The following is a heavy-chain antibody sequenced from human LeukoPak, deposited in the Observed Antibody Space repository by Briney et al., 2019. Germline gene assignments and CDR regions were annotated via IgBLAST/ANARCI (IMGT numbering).Heavy chain of an antibody. D-gene: IGHD2-21*02. CDR3: ATSERLVTRGAFDI. CDR2: IYPGDSDT. CDR1: GYSFISYW. Sequence: GESLKISCKGSGYSFISYWIGWVRQMPGKGLEWMGIIYPGDSDTRYSPSFQGQVTISVDRSISTAYLQWSSLKASDTAMYYCATSERLVTRGAFDIWGQGTMVTVSS. V-gene: IGHV5-51*01. J-gene: IGHJ3*02.